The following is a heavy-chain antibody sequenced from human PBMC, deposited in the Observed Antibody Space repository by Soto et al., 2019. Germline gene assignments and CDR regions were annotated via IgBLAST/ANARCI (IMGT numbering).Heavy chain of an antibody. V-gene: IGHV3-53*01. D-gene: IGHD6-13*01. CDR3: ARAPGSSWSFDY. Sequence: GGSLRLSCAASGFTVSSNYMSWVRQAPGKGLEWVSVIYSGGSTYYADSVKGRFTISRDNSKNTLYLQMNSLRAEDTAVYYCARAPGSSWSFDYWGQGTLVTVSS. J-gene: IGHJ4*02. CDR2: IYSGGST. CDR1: GFTVSSNY.